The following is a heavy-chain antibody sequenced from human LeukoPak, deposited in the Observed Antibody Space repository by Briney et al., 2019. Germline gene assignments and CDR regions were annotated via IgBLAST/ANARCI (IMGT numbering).Heavy chain of an antibody. V-gene: IGHV3-30*03. CDR3: ASAEHSSSWYGGSYNWFDP. CDR1: GFTFSSYG. Sequence: HPGGSLRLSCAASGFTFSSYGMHWVRQAPGKGLEWVAVISYDGSNKYYADSVKGRFTISRDNSKNTLYLQMNSLRSEDTAVYYCASAEHSSSWYGGSYNWFDPWGQGTLVTVSS. J-gene: IGHJ5*02. CDR2: ISYDGSNK. D-gene: IGHD6-13*01.